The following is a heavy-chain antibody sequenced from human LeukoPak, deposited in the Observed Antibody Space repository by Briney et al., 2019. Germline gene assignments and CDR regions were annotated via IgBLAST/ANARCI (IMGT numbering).Heavy chain of an antibody. J-gene: IGHJ4*02. D-gene: IGHD6-19*01. Sequence: SETLSLTCAVSGYSISSGYYWGWIRQPPGKGLEWIGSIYHSGSTYYNPSLKSRVTISVDTSKNQFSLKLSSVTAADTAAYYCARGRGGQWLANFDYWGQGTLVTVSS. CDR1: GYSISSGYY. V-gene: IGHV4-38-2*01. CDR3: ARGRGGQWLANFDY. CDR2: IYHSGST.